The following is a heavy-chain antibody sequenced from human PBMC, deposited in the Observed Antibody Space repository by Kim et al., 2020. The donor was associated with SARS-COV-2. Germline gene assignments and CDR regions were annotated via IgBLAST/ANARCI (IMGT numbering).Heavy chain of an antibody. J-gene: IGHJ4*02. CDR2: ISGNGVRT. Sequence: GGSLRLSCVASGLTFSNYGLSWVRQAPGKGLEWVSAISGNGVRTSYADAVKGRFTISRDNSKNTLYMQMNSLRAEDSAVYYCAKRVVCSSSTCFPFDFWGQGALVAVSS. CDR3: AKRVVCSSSTCFPFDF. CDR1: GLTFSNYG. V-gene: IGHV3-23*01. D-gene: IGHD2-2*01.